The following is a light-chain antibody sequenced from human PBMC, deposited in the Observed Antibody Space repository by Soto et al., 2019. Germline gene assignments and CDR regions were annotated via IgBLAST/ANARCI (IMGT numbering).Light chain of an antibody. Sequence: EIVLTQSPATLSLSPGERATLSCRASQSVSSYLAWYQQKPGQAPRLLIYVASNRATGIPARFSGSGSGTDLTLTISSLEPEDFAVYYCQQRSNWPPVTFGPGTKVDIK. CDR1: QSVSSY. J-gene: IGKJ3*01. CDR2: VAS. CDR3: QQRSNWPPVT. V-gene: IGKV3-11*01.